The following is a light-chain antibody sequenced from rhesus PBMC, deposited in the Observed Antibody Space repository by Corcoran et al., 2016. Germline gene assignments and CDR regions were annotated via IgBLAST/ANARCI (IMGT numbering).Light chain of an antibody. V-gene: IGKV1-28*02. CDR3: LQHNSYPYS. CDR1: QGIGRY. CDR2: DAS. Sequence: DIQMTQSPSSLSASVGDTVTITCRASQGIGRYLNWFQQKPGRAPQLRVYDASRLVSGVPSRFSGSGSGTDFTLTITSLQPEDFGTYSCLQHNSYPYSFGQETKVEIK. J-gene: IGKJ2*01.